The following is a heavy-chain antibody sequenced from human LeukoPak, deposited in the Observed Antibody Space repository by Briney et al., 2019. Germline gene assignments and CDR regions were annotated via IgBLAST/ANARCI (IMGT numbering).Heavy chain of an antibody. CDR3: ARDQDNWNLNWFDP. CDR1: GFTFGSYA. D-gene: IGHD1-1*01. CDR2: ISYDGSNK. J-gene: IGHJ5*02. Sequence: PGGSLRLSCAASGFTFGSYAMHWVRQAPGKGLEWVAVISYDGSNKYYADSVKGRFTISRDNSKNTLYLQMNSLRAEDTAVYYCARDQDNWNLNWFDPWGQGTLVTVSS. V-gene: IGHV3-30-3*01.